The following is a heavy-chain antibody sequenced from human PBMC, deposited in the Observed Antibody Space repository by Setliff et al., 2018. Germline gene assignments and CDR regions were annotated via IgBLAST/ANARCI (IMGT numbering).Heavy chain of an antibody. CDR2: IKRDGSEK. J-gene: IGHJ2*01. Sequence: PGGSLRLSCAASGFTFNNYWMGWVRQAPGKGLEWVANIKRDGSEKYYVDSVKGRFTISRDNAKNSLYLQMNSLGAEDTAVYYCARDLVKDIVVVVWYFDLWGRGTLVTVSS. D-gene: IGHD2-15*01. CDR1: GFTFNNYW. CDR3: ARDLVKDIVVVVWYFDL. V-gene: IGHV3-7*01.